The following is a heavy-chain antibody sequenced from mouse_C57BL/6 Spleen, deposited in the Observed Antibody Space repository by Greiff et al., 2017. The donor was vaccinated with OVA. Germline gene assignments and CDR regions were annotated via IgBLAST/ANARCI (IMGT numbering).Heavy chain of an antibody. Sequence: QVQLQQSGAELVRPGASVTLSCKASGYTFTDYEMHWVKQTPVHGLEWIGAIDPETGGTAYNQKFKGKAILTADTSSSTAYMELRSLTSEDSAVYYCTRERGITTVEVYFDYWGQGTTLTVSS. CDR3: TRERGITTVEVYFDY. CDR1: GYTFTDYE. J-gene: IGHJ2*01. V-gene: IGHV1-15*01. D-gene: IGHD1-1*01. CDR2: IDPETGGT.